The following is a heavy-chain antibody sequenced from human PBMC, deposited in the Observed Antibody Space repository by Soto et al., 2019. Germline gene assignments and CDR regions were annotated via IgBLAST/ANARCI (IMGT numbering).Heavy chain of an antibody. V-gene: IGHV4-39*01. CDR1: GGSITSSSHF. D-gene: IGHD6-25*01. CDR3: AGQTFTIAAASYGRSNWFDP. Sequence: PSETLSLTCSASGGSITSSSHFWGWVRQPPGKGLEWIGTIYLTGNTYYTPSPKSRLTMSIDTSKNEFSLRLNSVTAADTAVYYCAGQTFTIAAASYGRSNWFDPWGTGTLVTSPQ. CDR2: IYLTGNT. J-gene: IGHJ5*02.